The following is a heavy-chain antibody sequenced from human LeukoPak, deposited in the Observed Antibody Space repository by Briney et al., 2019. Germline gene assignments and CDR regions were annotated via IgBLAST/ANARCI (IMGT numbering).Heavy chain of an antibody. V-gene: IGHV5-51*01. Sequence: GESLKISCKGSGYSFTNYWIGWARQMPGKGLEWMGIIYPGDFDTRYNPSFQGQVTISADKSISTAYLQWTSLKASDTAMYYCASGGKTWLVDYWGQGTLVTVSS. CDR2: IYPGDFDT. CDR3: ASGGKTWLVDY. D-gene: IGHD5-12*01. CDR1: GYSFTNYW. J-gene: IGHJ4*02.